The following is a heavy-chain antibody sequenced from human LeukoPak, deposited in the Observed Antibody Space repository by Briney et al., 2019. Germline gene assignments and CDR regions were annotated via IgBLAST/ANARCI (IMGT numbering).Heavy chain of an antibody. CDR3: ARARYTSGWETLDY. D-gene: IGHD6-19*01. Sequence: PGGSLRLSCIASGFAFNSYEMNWVRQAPGKGLEWVSYISSSGSINHYADSVKGRFTISRDNAKNSLYLQMNSLRAEDTAVYYCARARYTSGWETLDYWGQGTLVTVSS. CDR2: ISSSGSIN. V-gene: IGHV3-48*03. CDR1: GFAFNSYE. J-gene: IGHJ4*02.